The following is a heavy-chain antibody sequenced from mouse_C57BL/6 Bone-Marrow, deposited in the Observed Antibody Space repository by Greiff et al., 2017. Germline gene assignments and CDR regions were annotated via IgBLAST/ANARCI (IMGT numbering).Heavy chain of an antibody. CDR2: ISSGGSYT. CDR1: GFTFSSYG. CDR3: ARRSYYDYDWAGY. Sequence: EVKVEESGGDLVKPAGSLKLSCAASGFTFSSYGMSWVRQTPDKRLEWVATISSGGSYTYYPDSVKGRFTICRDNAKITLYLQMSSLKSEDTAMYYCARRSYYDYDWAGYWGQGTTLTVSS. J-gene: IGHJ2*01. V-gene: IGHV5-6*02. D-gene: IGHD2-4*01.